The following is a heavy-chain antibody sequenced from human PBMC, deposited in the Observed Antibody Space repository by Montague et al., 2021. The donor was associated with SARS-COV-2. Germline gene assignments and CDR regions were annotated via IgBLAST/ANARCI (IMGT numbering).Heavy chain of an antibody. CDR3: VRGGYGDRRSD. Sequence: SETLSLTCAIYGGSFSDYYWTWIRQTPGKGLEWIGEIRHYGSPNYNPSVNPSLKSRVTMSIDTSKSQFSLRLTSVSAADTAAYYCVRGGYGDRRSDWGQGTLVTVSS. V-gene: IGHV4-34*01. CDR2: IRHYGSP. D-gene: IGHD4-17*01. J-gene: IGHJ1*01. CDR1: GGSFSDYY.